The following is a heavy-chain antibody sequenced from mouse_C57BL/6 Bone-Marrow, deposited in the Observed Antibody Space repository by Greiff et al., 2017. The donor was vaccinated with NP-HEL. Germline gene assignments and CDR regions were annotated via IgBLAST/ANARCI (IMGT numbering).Heavy chain of an antibody. CDR1: GYTFTSYG. CDR3: ARGGDYDVSWFAY. D-gene: IGHD2-4*01. V-gene: IGHV1-81*01. Sequence: VQLQESGAELARPGASVKLSCKASGYTFTSYGISWVKQRPGQGLEWIGEIYPRSGTTYYNEKFKGKATLTADKSSSTAYMELRSLTSEDSAVYFCARGGDYDVSWFAYWGRGTRVTVSA. J-gene: IGHJ3*01. CDR2: IYPRSGTT.